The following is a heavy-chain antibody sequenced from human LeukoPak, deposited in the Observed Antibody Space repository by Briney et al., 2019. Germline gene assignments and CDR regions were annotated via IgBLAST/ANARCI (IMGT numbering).Heavy chain of an antibody. CDR1: GGSISGFH. J-gene: IGHJ3*02. CDR2: IYYSGRT. V-gene: IGHV4-59*08. CDR3: ARRNDFDI. Sequence: SETLSLTCTVSGGSISGFHWNWIRQPPGKGLEWIGYIYYSGRTDSNPSLKSRVIVSVDTSKNQFNLRLTSVTAADTAMYYCARRNDFDIWGPGTMVTVSS.